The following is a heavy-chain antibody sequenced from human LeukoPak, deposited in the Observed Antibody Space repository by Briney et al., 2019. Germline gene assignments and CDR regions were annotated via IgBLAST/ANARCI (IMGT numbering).Heavy chain of an antibody. CDR1: GFTFSSYS. Sequence: GGSLRLSCVASGFTFSSYSMNWVRQAPGKGLEWVSSISSSSSYIYYADSVKGRFTISRDNAKNSLYLQMNSLRAEDTAVYYCARDGSGWHYFDYWGQGTLVTVSS. CDR3: ARDGSGWHYFDY. V-gene: IGHV3-21*01. J-gene: IGHJ4*02. D-gene: IGHD6-19*01. CDR2: ISSSSSYI.